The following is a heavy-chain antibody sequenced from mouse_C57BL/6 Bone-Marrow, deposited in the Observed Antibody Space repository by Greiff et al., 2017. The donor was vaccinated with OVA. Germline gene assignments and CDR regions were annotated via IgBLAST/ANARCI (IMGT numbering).Heavy chain of an antibody. CDR2: IYPRSGNT. J-gene: IGHJ4*01. V-gene: IGHV1-81*01. CDR3: ARGPGSSYYAMDY. D-gene: IGHD1-1*01. Sequence: VQLQQSGAELARPGASVKLSCKASGYTFTSYGISWVKQRTGQGLEWIGEIYPRSGNTYYNEKFKGKATLTAEKSSSTAYMGLRSLTSEDSAVYFCARGPGSSYYAMDYWGQGTSVTVSS. CDR1: GYTFTSYG.